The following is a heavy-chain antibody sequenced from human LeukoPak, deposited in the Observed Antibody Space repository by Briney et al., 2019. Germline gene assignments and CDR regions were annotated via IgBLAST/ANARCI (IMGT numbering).Heavy chain of an antibody. D-gene: IGHD1-26*01. CDR2: IYYSGRT. CDR3: ARSRSGSYYYYGMDV. V-gene: IGHV4-59*01. J-gene: IGHJ6*02. Sequence: NPSETLSLTCSVSGASISSYYWRWLRQPPGKGGEWVGYIYYSGRTNYNPSLKSRVTMSVDTSNNHFSLKLSSVTAADPAVYFCARSRSGSYYYYGMDVWGQGTTVTVSS. CDR1: GASISSYY.